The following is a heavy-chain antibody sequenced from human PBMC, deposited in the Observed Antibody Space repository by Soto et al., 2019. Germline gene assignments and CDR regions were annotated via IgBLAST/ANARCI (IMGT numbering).Heavy chain of an antibody. CDR3: AKGKANSVFGVDTLFDY. J-gene: IGHJ4*02. V-gene: IGHV3-23*01. D-gene: IGHD3-3*01. Sequence: PGGSLRLSCAASGFTSSNHAMSWVRQAPGKGLEWVSLISGSGGNTNYADSVRGRFTISRDNSKKTVYLQMNSLRADDTAVYYCAKGKANSVFGVDTLFDYWGQGTLVTVSS. CDR1: GFTSSNHA. CDR2: ISGSGGNT.